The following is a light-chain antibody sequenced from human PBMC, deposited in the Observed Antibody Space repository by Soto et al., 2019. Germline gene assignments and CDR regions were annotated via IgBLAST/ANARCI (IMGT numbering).Light chain of an antibody. CDR3: QRSYSTPF. V-gene: IGKV1-39*01. CDR1: QSISSY. J-gene: IGKJ3*01. CDR2: AAS. Sequence: DIQMTQSPSSLSASVGDRVTITCRASQSISSYLNWYQQKPGKAPKLLIYAASSLQSGVPSRFSSSGSGTDFTLTISSLQPEYFATYYCQRSYSTPFFGPGTKVDIK.